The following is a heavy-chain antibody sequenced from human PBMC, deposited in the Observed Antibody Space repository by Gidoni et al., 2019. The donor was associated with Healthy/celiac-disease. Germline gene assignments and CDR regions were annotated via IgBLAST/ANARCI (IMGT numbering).Heavy chain of an antibody. Sequence: QVQLVQSGAEVKKPGASVTVSCKASGYTFTSYYMHWVRQAPGPGIEWLGIINPSGGSTSYAQKFQGSVTMTRDTSTSTVYMELSSLRSEATAVYYCSRGPSSGYYLVYWGQGTLVTVSS. CDR3: SRGPSSGYYLVY. CDR2: INPSGGST. D-gene: IGHD3-22*01. CDR1: GYTFTSYY. V-gene: IGHV1-46*01. J-gene: IGHJ4*02.